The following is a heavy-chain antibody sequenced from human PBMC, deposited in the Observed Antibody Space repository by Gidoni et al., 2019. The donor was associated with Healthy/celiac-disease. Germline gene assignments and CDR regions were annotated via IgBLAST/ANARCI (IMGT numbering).Heavy chain of an antibody. V-gene: IGHV5-51*01. Sequence: GAEAKKLGESLKISCKGSGYSCTSYWIGWVRQMPGKGLEWMGIINPGGSDTRDSPSFQGQVTLSADKTISTAYLPWSRLKASDTAMYYCASTYCGGEYYSIDAFDIWGQGTMVTVSS. CDR2: INPGGSDT. CDR1: GYSCTSYW. CDR3: ASTYCGGEYYSIDAFDI. J-gene: IGHJ3*02. D-gene: IGHD2-21*01.